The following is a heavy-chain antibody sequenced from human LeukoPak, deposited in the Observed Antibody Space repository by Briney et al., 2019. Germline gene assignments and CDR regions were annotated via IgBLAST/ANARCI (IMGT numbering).Heavy chain of an antibody. J-gene: IGHJ4*02. Sequence: SETLPLTCTVSGGSISSYYWGWIRQPPGKGLEWIGSIYYSGNTYYNPSLKSRLTISVDTSKNQLSLKLSSVTAADTAVYYCARLYSGTRPPDYWGQGTLVTVSS. CDR2: IYYSGNT. CDR1: GGSISSYY. CDR3: ARLYSGTRPPDY. V-gene: IGHV4-39*01. D-gene: IGHD3-10*01.